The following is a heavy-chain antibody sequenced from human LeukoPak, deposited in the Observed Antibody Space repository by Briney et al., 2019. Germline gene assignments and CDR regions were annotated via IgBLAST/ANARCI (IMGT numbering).Heavy chain of an antibody. J-gene: IGHJ5*02. D-gene: IGHD6-13*01. CDR2: ISSSSSYI. CDR1: GFTFSGSA. CDR3: ARAGEQQLTRGWFDP. Sequence: GGSLRLSCAASGFTFSGSAMHWVRQAPGKGLEWVSSISSSSSYIYYADSVKGRFTISRDNAKNSLYLQMNSLRAEDTAVYYCARAGEQQLTRGWFDPWGQGTLVTVSS. V-gene: IGHV3-21*01.